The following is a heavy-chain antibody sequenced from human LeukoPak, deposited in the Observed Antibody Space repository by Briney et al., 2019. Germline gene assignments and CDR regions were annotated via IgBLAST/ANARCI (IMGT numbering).Heavy chain of an antibody. CDR1: GFTFSIYG. V-gene: IGHV3-33*01. CDR3: ARAIGWQQLWYFQH. J-gene: IGHJ1*01. D-gene: IGHD6-13*01. CDR2: IWYDGSNK. Sequence: GGSLRLSCAASGFTFSIYGMHWVRQAPGKGLEWVAVIWYDGSNKYYADSVKGRFTTSRDNSKNTLYLQMNSLRAEDTAVYYCARAIGWQQLWYFQHWGQGTLVTVSS.